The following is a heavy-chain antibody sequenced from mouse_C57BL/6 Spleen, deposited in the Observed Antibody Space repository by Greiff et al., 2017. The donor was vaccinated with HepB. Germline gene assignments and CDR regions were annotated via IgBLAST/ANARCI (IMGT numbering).Heavy chain of an antibody. CDR3: ARSGTAQATSRFAY. D-gene: IGHD3-2*02. CDR1: GYTFTDYY. J-gene: IGHJ3*01. CDR2: IFPGSGST. Sequence: QVQLKESGPELVKPGASVKISCKASGYTFTDYYINWVKQRPGQGLEWIGWIFPGSGSTYYNEKFKGKATLTVDKSSSTAYMLLSSLTSEDSAVYFCARSGTAQATSRFAYWGQGTLVTVSA. V-gene: IGHV1-75*01.